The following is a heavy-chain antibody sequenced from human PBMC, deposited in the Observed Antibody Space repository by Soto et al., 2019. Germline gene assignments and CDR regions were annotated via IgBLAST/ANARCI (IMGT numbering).Heavy chain of an antibody. V-gene: IGHV3-9*01. J-gene: IGHJ5*02. CDR1: GFTFDDYA. D-gene: IGHD3-22*01. Sequence: EVQLVESGGGLVQPGRSLRLSCAASGFTFDDYAMHWVRQAPGKGLEWVSGISWNSGSIGYADSVKGRFTISRDNAKNSLDLQMNSLRAEDTALYYCVAATAMIVGEDWFDPWGQGTLVTVSS. CDR3: VAATAMIVGEDWFDP. CDR2: ISWNSGSI.